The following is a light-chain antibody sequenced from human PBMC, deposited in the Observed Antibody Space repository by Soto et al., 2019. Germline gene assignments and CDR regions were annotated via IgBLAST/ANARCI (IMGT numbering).Light chain of an antibody. CDR2: AAS. CDR1: QGISRW. CDR3: QQANSFPWT. V-gene: IGKV1-12*01. J-gene: IGKJ1*01. Sequence: DIQMTQSPSYVSASVGDRVTVTCRASQGISRWLAWYQQKPGKAPILLIYAASSLQTGVPSRFSDSGSGTDFTLTISNLQPEDFATYYCQQANSFPWTFGQGTKVDIK.